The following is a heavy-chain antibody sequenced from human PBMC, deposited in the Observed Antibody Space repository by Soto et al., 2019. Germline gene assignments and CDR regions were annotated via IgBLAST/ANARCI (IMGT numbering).Heavy chain of an antibody. V-gene: IGHV4-59*08. CDR1: GASISNYY. Sequence: QVQLQESGPGLVKPSETLSLTCTVSGASISNYYWSWIRQPPGKGLEWIGYIYYSGSTNYSPSLKSRVTISVDTSKNQFCLKLSAVTAADAAVYYCARLVAEGNVWGKGTTVTVSS. CDR2: IYYSGST. J-gene: IGHJ6*04. CDR3: ARLVAEGNV. D-gene: IGHD2-15*01.